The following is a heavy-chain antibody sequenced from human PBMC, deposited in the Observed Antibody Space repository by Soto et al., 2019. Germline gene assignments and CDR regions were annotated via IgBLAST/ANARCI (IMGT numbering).Heavy chain of an antibody. V-gene: IGHV4-59*01. Sequence: SETLSLTCTVSGSSISPYYWSWIRQPPGKGLEWIGYIYYTGGTKYNPSLKRRATISLGTSRNQVSLKLSSVSAADTAVYYCTRVGGYYGDYPNFDYWGPGTLVT. J-gene: IGHJ4*02. CDR3: TRVGGYYGDYPNFDY. CDR1: GSSISPYY. CDR2: IYYTGGT. D-gene: IGHD4-17*01.